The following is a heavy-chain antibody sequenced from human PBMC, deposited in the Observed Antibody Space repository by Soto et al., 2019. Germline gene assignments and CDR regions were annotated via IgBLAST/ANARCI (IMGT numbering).Heavy chain of an antibody. Sequence: PSETLSLTCTVSGDSINNYYWSWMRLPAGKGLEWIGRIYSNGNTYYNPSLKSRVSMSVDTSKNQFSLILKTVTAADTAVYYCVRDGTKTLRDWFDPWGQGISVTVSS. D-gene: IGHD1-1*01. CDR1: GDSINNYY. CDR2: IYSNGNT. CDR3: VRDGTKTLRDWFDP. J-gene: IGHJ5*02. V-gene: IGHV4-4*07.